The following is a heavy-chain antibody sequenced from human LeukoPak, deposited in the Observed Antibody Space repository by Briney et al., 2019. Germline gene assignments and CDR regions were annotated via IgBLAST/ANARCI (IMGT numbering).Heavy chain of an antibody. CDR1: GGSFSGYY. CDR2: INHSGST. J-gene: IGHJ6*02. D-gene: IGHD6-13*01. V-gene: IGHV4-34*01. Sequence: SETLSLTCAVYGGSFSGYYWSWIRQPPGKGLEWIGEINHSGSTNYNPSLKSRVTISVDTSKNQFSLKLSSVTAADTAVYYCARGRVSLYYYGMGVWGQGTTVTVSS. CDR3: ARGRVSLYYYGMGV.